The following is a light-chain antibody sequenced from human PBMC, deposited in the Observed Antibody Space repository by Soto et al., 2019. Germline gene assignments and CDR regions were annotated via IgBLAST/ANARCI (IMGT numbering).Light chain of an antibody. CDR1: QSVDSNY. J-gene: IGKJ1*01. CDR3: QQYTSYPWT. Sequence: EIVLTQSPGTLSLSPGEEATLSCRASQSVDSNYLAWYQQKPGQTPRLIIYGASGRADGIPHRFSGSGFGTDFTLTISKVEPEDFAVYYCQQYTSYPWTFGQGTKV. CDR2: GAS. V-gene: IGKV3-20*01.